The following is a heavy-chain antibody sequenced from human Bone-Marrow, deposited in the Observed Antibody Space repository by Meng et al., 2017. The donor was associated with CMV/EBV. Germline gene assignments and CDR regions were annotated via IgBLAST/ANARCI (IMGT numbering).Heavy chain of an antibody. CDR2: VYHSGAT. CDR3: ARNRGKSDFDC. Sequence: LPCAVSGDCRSSGNWWSWVRRPPGKRLEWIGGVYHSGATNYNTSLKSRLTISVDKSKNQFSLMLSSVTAADTALYYCARNRGKSDFDCWGQGTLVTVSS. CDR1: GDCRSSGNW. V-gene: IGHV4-4*02. J-gene: IGHJ4*02.